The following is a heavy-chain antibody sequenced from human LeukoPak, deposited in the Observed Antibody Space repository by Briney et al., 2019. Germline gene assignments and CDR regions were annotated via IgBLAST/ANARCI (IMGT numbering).Heavy chain of an antibody. CDR3: TSRGYYDSSGPYYYMDV. Sequence: GGSLRLSCAASGFTFSSYGMSWVRQAPGKGLEWVSAISGSGGSTYYADSVKGRFTISRDNSKNTLYLQMNSLKTEDTAVYYCTSRGYYDSSGPYYYMDVWGKGTTVTVSS. CDR1: GFTFSSYG. CDR2: ISGSGGST. D-gene: IGHD3-22*01. V-gene: IGHV3-23*01. J-gene: IGHJ6*03.